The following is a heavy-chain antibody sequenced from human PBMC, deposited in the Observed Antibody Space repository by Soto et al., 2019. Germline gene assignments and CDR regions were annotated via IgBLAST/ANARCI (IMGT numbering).Heavy chain of an antibody. V-gene: IGHV4-34*01. CDR1: GGSFSGYY. CDR3: ARGVTTYDY. Sequence: SETLSLTCAVYGGSFSGYYWSWIRQPPGKGLEWIGEINHSGSTNYNPSLKSRVTISVDTSKNQFSLKLSSVTAADTAVYYCARGVTTYDYWGQGTLVTVSS. CDR2: INHSGST. D-gene: IGHD4-17*01. J-gene: IGHJ4*02.